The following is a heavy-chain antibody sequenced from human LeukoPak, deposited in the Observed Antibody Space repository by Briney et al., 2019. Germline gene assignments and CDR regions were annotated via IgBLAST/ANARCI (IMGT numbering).Heavy chain of an antibody. Sequence: GRSLRLSCAASGFTSSSYAMHWVRQAPGKGLEWVAVISYDGNNKYYADSVKGRFTISRDNSKNTLYLQMNSLRAEDTAVFYCARDIGYYFDYWGRGTLVTVSS. CDR1: GFTSSSYA. J-gene: IGHJ4*02. CDR3: ARDIGYYFDY. D-gene: IGHD2-15*01. V-gene: IGHV3-30*04. CDR2: ISYDGNNK.